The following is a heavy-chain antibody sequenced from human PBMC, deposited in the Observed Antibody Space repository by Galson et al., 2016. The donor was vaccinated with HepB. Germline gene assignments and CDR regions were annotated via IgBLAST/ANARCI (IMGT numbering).Heavy chain of an antibody. J-gene: IGHJ6*02. CDR2: ISSSSSTI. CDR1: GFTFSSYS. V-gene: IGHV3-48*02. CDR3: ARDALDDFWSGYHPIYFHGMDV. Sequence: SLRLSCAASGFTFSSYSVNWVRQAPGKGLEWISYISSSSSTIDYADSVKGRFTISRDNTKNSLYLQMNSLRDEDTAVYYCARDALDDFWSGYHPIYFHGMDVWGQGTTVTVSS. D-gene: IGHD3-3*01.